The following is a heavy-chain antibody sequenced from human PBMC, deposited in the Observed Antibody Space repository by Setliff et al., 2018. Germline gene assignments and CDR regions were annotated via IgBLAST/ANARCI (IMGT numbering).Heavy chain of an antibody. D-gene: IGHD3-22*01. V-gene: IGHV3-21*06. Sequence: PGGSLRLSCAASGFTFSNYSMNWVRQAPGKGLEWASSITSRSSYIYYADSVKGRFTASRDNAKNSLYLQMNSLRAEDTAVYYCARASVRYYDSSGFNYWGQGTLVTVSS. J-gene: IGHJ4*02. CDR1: GFTFSNYS. CDR3: ARASVRYYDSSGFNY. CDR2: ITSRSSYI.